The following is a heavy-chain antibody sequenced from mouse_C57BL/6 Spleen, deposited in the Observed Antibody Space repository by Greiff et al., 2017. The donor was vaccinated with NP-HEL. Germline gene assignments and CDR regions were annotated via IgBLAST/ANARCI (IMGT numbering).Heavy chain of an antibody. CDR3: ARSYGSSYENY. Sequence: VKLMESGAELAKPGASVKLSCTASGFTFTSYWMHWVKQRPGQGLEWIGYINPSSGYTKYNQKFKDKATLTADKTSSTAYMQLSSLTYEDSAVYYCARSYGSSYENYWGQGTTLTVSS. J-gene: IGHJ2*01. V-gene: IGHV1-7*01. CDR2: INPSSGYT. D-gene: IGHD1-1*01. CDR1: GFTFTSYW.